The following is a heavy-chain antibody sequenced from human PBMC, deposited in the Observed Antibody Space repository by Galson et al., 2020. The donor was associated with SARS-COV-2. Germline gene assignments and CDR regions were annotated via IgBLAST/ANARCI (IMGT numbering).Heavy chain of an antibody. CDR3: ARDLGYCSGGSCRNPYYYYGMDV. CDR1: GFTFSSYA. D-gene: IGHD2-15*01. Sequence: GGSLRLSCAASGFTFSSYAMHWVRQAPGKGLEWVAVISYDGSNKYYADSVKGRFTISRDNSKNTLYLQMNSLRAEDTAVYYCARDLGYCSGGSCRNPYYYYGMDVWGQGTTVTVSS. CDR2: ISYDGSNK. V-gene: IGHV3-30*04. J-gene: IGHJ6*02.